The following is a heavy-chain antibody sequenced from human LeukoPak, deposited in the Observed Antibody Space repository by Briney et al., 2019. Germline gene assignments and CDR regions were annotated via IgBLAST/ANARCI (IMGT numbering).Heavy chain of an antibody. CDR1: GGSISSGDYY. D-gene: IGHD3-10*01. Sequence: SQTLSLTCTVSGGSISSGDYYWSWIRRPPGKGLEWIGYIYYSGSTYYNPSLKSRVTISVDRSKNQFSLKLSSVTAADTAVYYCARVVGYGSGSYPSYYFDYWGQGTLVTVSS. V-gene: IGHV4-30-4*01. CDR3: ARVVGYGSGSYPSYYFDY. CDR2: IYYSGST. J-gene: IGHJ4*02.